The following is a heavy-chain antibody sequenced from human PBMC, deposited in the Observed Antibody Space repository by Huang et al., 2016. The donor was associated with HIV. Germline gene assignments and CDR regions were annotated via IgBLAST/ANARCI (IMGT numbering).Heavy chain of an antibody. CDR3: ARGVGNSNRGFDI. J-gene: IGHJ4*02. Sequence: QVQLVQSGAEMKKSGSSVKVSCKASGGTVSRFSFTWVRQAPGHGLDWMGGIIPVQGTTDLAQKFRGRVTLPADESTNTAFMELSGLTSQDTAVYYCARGVGNSNRGFDIWGQGTLVTVS. CDR1: GGTVSRFS. V-gene: IGHV1-69*13. CDR2: IIPVQGTT. D-gene: IGHD3-16*01.